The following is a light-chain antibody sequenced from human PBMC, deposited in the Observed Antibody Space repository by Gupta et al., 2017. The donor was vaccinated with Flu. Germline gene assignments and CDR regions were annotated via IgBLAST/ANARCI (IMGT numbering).Light chain of an antibody. CDR2: WAS. CDR3: QQYDSSPQT. J-gene: IGKJ1*01. CDR1: QSILYSSNHKNY. Sequence: DIVMTQSPDSLTVSLGERATINCKSSQSILYSSNHKNYLAWYQQKVGQPPKLLIYWASTRESGVPDRFSGSGSGTDFTLTISSLQAEDVAVYYCQQYDSSPQTFGQGTKVEIK. V-gene: IGKV4-1*01.